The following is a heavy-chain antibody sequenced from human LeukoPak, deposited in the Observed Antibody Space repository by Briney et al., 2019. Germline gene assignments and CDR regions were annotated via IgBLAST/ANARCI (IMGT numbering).Heavy chain of an antibody. D-gene: IGHD6-6*01. J-gene: IGHJ3*02. CDR1: GGSISSYY. V-gene: IGHV4-4*09. CDR2: IYTSGST. CDR3: ARRVWSSSDAFDI. Sequence: SETLSLTCAVSGGSISSYYWSWIRQPPGKGLEWIGYIYTSGSTNYNPSLKSRVTISVDTSKNQFSLKLSSVTAADTAVYYCARRVWSSSDAFDIWGQGTMVTVSS.